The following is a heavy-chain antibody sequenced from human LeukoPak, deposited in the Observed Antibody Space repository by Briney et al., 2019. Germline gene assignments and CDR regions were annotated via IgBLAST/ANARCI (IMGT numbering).Heavy chain of an antibody. Sequence: ASVKVSCKASGYTFTGYYMHWVRQATGQGLEWMGWMNPSRGNIGYAQKFQGRVTITRNTSISTAYMELSSLRSDDTGVYYCARGNFDGGAGSFDYWGQGTLVTVSS. D-gene: IGHD3-16*01. V-gene: IGHV1-8*03. J-gene: IGHJ4*02. CDR3: ARGNFDGGAGSFDY. CDR2: MNPSRGNI. CDR1: GYTFTGYY.